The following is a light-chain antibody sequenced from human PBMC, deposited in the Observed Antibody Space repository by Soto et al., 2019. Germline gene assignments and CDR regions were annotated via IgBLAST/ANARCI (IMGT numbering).Light chain of an antibody. V-gene: IGKV2-28*01. CDR2: LVS. J-gene: IGKJ4*01. CDR1: QSLLYSNGYHY. Sequence: DIVMTQSPLSLPVTPGEPASISCRSSQSLLYSNGYHYLDWYLQKPGQSPQLLIYLVSNRASGVPDRFSGSGSGTDFTLKISRVEAEDVGVYYGMQTLQVPLTFGGGTKVEIK. CDR3: MQTLQVPLT.